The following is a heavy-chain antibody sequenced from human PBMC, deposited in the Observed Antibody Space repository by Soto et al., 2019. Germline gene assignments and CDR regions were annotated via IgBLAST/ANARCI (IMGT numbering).Heavy chain of an antibody. CDR1: GFIFKMYW. Sequence: GGSLRLSCAASGFIFKMYWMHWVRQSPGKGLVWISRIYNDGTYSDYADSVRGRFTISRDNSKNMLYLQMDSLRDEDTALYYCARDKNIAAAGYEDWFDPWGQGTLVTVSS. D-gene: IGHD6-13*01. CDR3: ARDKNIAAAGYEDWFDP. CDR2: IYNDGTYS. V-gene: IGHV3-74*01. J-gene: IGHJ5*02.